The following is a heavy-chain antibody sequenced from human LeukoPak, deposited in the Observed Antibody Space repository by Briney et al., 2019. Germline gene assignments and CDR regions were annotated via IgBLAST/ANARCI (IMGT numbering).Heavy chain of an antibody. J-gene: IGHJ4*02. V-gene: IGHV3-30*01. D-gene: IGHD1-26*01. CDR3: ASYSGSYFDY. CDR2: MSFDGSHQ. Sequence: GGSLRLSCAASGFTFSNYAMHWVRQAPGKGLEWVALMSFDGSHQYYADSVKGRFTISRDNSKNTLYLQMNSLRAEDTAVYYCASYSGSYFDYWGQGTLVTVSS. CDR1: GFTFSNYA.